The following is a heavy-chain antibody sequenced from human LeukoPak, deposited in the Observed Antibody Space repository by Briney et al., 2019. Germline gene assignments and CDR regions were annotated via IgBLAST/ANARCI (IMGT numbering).Heavy chain of an antibody. V-gene: IGHV3-9*01. D-gene: IGHD3-10*01. CDR2: ISWNSGSI. Sequence: PGRTLRLSCAASGFTFDDHAMHWVRQAPGEGLEWVSGISWNSGSIGYADSVKGRFTISRDNAKNSLYLQMNSVRPEDTALYYCAKDGRGWFGECIDYWGQGTLVTVSS. CDR1: GFTFDDHA. CDR3: AKDGRGWFGECIDY. J-gene: IGHJ4*02.